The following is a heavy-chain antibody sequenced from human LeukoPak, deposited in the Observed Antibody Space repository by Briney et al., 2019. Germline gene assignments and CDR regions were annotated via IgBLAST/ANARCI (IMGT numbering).Heavy chain of an antibody. CDR1: GGSISSYY. J-gene: IGHJ4*02. CDR3: AREMAGVPFDY. Sequence: SETLSLTCTVSGGSISSYYWSWIRQPAGKGLEWIGRVYTAGSTNYNPSTNYNPSLKSRVTMSLDTSKNQFSLKLTSVTAADTAVYYCAREMAGVPFDYWGQGTLVTVSS. D-gene: IGHD6-19*01. V-gene: IGHV4-59*12. CDR2: VYTAGSTNYNPST.